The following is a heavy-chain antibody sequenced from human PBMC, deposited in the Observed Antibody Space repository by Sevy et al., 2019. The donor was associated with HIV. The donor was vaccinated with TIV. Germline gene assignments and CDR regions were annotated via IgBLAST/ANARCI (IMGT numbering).Heavy chain of an antibody. D-gene: IGHD2-2*01. CDR3: ARDDVGQIIVVVPAAFFQAYYYYGMDV. Sequence: ASVKVSCKASGYTFTSYGISWVRQAPGQGLEWMGWISAYNGNTNYPQKLQGRVTMTTDTSTSTAYMELRSLRSDDTAVYYCARDDVGQIIVVVPAAFFQAYYYYGMDVWGQGTTVTVSS. CDR1: GYTFTSYG. CDR2: ISAYNGNT. J-gene: IGHJ6*02. V-gene: IGHV1-18*01.